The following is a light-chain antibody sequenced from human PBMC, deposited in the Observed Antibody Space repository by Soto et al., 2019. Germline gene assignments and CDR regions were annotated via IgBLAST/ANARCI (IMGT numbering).Light chain of an antibody. Sequence: EIVLTQSPATLSLSPGERATLSCRASQTISSNYLAWYQQRPGQAPRLLIYGASSRATGIPDRFSGSGSGTDFTLTISRLESEDSAVYYCQHYGSSPGLTFGGGTKVDIK. V-gene: IGKV3-20*01. J-gene: IGKJ4*01. CDR2: GAS. CDR3: QHYGSSPGLT. CDR1: QTISSNY.